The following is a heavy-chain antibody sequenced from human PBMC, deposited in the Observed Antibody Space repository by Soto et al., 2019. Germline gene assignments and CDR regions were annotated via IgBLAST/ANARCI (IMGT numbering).Heavy chain of an antibody. CDR2: IGAARDP. D-gene: IGHD2-2*02. CDR1: GFTFSNFD. CDR3: ARAYTGRLPRRADYYYAMDV. V-gene: IGHV3-13*05. Sequence: VGSLRLSCATSGFTFSNFDMHWVRQVPGKGLEWVSAIGAARDPYYLGSVKGRFTISRENAKNSVYLQMNDLRAGDSAVYYCARAYTGRLPRRADYYYAMDVWGQGTTVTVSS. J-gene: IGHJ6*02.